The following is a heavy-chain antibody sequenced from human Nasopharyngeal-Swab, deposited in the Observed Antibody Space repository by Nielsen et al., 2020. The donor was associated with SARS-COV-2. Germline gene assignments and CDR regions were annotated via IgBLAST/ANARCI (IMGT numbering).Heavy chain of an antibody. V-gene: IGHV1-18*01. CDR2: ISAYNGNT. CDR3: ARVGTTGTTAFDY. D-gene: IGHD1-1*01. J-gene: IGHJ4*02. Sequence: WVRQAPGQGLEWMGWISAYNGNTSYAQKLQGRVTMTTDTSTSTAYMELRSLRPDDTAVYYCARVGTTGTTAFDYWGQGTLVTVSS.